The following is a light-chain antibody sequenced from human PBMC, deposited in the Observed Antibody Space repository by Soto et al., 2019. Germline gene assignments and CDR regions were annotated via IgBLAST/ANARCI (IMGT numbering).Light chain of an antibody. V-gene: IGKV1-39*01. CDR2: AAS. J-gene: IGKJ1*01. CDR1: QNINNY. CDR3: QQSYSSPRT. Sequence: DIQMTQSPSSLSASVGDRVTITCRASQNINNYLNWYQQKPGKAPKLMIYAASTLQRGVPSRFSGSGSGTDFTLTISSLQPEDFATYYCQQSYSSPRTFGQRTKVEIK.